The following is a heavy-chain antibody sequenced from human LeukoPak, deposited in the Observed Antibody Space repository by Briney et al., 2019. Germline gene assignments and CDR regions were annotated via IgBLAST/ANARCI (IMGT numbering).Heavy chain of an antibody. D-gene: IGHD3-10*01. V-gene: IGHV3-74*01. CDR1: GFTFSSYW. Sequence: GGSLRLSCAASGFTFSSYWMHWVRQAPGKGLVWVSRIRSDGRDTSYADSVKGRFTISRDNAESTLYLQMNSLRAEDTAVYYCAGSMSHNWFDPWGRGTLVTVSS. CDR3: AGSMSHNWFDP. CDR2: IRSDGRDT. J-gene: IGHJ5*02.